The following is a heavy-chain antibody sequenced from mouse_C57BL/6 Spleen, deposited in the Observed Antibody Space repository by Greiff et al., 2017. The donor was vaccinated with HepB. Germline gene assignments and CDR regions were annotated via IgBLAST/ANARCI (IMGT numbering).Heavy chain of an antibody. J-gene: IGHJ3*01. CDR2: IHPNSGST. D-gene: IGHD2-4*01. CDR1: GYTFTSYW. CDR3: ARGFYDYGGGNFAY. V-gene: IGHV1-64*01. Sequence: QVHVKQPGAELVKPGASVKLSCKASGYTFTSYWMHWVKQRPGQGLEWIGMIHPNSGSTNYNEKFKSKATLTVDKSSSTAYMQLSSLTSEDSAVYYCARGFYDYGGGNFAYWGQGTLVTVS.